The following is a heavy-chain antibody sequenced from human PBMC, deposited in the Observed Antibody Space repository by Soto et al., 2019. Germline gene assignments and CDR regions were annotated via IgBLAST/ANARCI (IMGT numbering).Heavy chain of an antibody. D-gene: IGHD6-19*01. CDR1: GFFFSSYT. CDR2: FIATSENT. V-gene: IGHV3-23*01. Sequence: EVQLLESGGGLVQPGGSLRLSCVGSGFFFSSYTMTWVRQAPGKGLEWVSSFIATSENTYYADSVRGRFTISRDNSKNTLFLQMNSLTAEDTAMYYCAKARDQQWVRLPFDYWGQGILVIVSS. CDR3: AKARDQQWVRLPFDY. J-gene: IGHJ4*02.